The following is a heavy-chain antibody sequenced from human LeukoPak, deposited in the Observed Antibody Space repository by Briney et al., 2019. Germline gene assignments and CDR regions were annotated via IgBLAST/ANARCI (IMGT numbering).Heavy chain of an antibody. J-gene: IGHJ4*02. D-gene: IGHD6-13*01. Sequence: QPGGSLRLSCAASGFTFSSYWMHWVRQAPGEGLVWVSRINSDGSSTSYADSVKGRFTISRDNAKNTLYLQMNSLRAEDTAVYYCARAIAAAGADYWGQGTLVTVSS. CDR2: INSDGSST. CDR3: ARAIAAAGADY. V-gene: IGHV3-74*01. CDR1: GFTFSSYW.